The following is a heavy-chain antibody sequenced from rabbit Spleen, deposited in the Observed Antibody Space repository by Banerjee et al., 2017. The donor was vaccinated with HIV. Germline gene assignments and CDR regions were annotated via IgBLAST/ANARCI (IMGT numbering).Heavy chain of an antibody. V-gene: IGHV1S43*01. J-gene: IGHJ6*01. D-gene: IGHD6-1*01. CDR3: ARVGGVGVYGYATL. CDR2: IYAARGTT. CDR1: GVSFSGSSY. Sequence: QEQLVESGGGLVKPGASLTLTCIASGVSFSGSSYMCWVRQAPGKGLEWIGIIYAARGTTDYASWVNGRFTISSDNAQSTVDLKMTSLTAADTATYFCARVGGVGVYGYATLWGQGTLVTVS.